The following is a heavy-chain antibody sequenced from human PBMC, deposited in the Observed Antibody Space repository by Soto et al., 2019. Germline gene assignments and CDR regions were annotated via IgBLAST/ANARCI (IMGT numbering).Heavy chain of an antibody. V-gene: IGHV4-31*03. CDR3: ASSTPPGYYYAEGVAFDI. CDR2: IYYSGST. D-gene: IGHD3-22*01. Sequence: QVQLQESGPGLVKPSQTLSLTCTVSGGSISSGGYYWSWIRQHPGKGLEWIGYIYYSGSTYYNPSLKSRVTISVDTSKNQFSLKLSSVAAADTAVYYCASSTPPGYYYAEGVAFDIWGQGTMVTVSS. CDR1: GGSISSGGYY. J-gene: IGHJ3*02.